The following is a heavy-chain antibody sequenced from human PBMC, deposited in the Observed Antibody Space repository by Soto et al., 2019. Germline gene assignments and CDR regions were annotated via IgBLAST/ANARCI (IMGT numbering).Heavy chain of an antibody. J-gene: IGHJ4*02. D-gene: IGHD2-21*02. Sequence: QVQLVESGGGVVQPGRSLRLSCAASGFTFTNYGMHWIRQAPGKGLEWVALIWHDGSVTYYADSVKGRFTVYRDNSKNTLFLQMNSMRAEDTAVYFCARGPDSWTAIYTDWGQGTLVTVSS. CDR3: ARGPDSWTAIYTD. CDR1: GFTFTNYG. V-gene: IGHV3-33*01. CDR2: IWHDGSVT.